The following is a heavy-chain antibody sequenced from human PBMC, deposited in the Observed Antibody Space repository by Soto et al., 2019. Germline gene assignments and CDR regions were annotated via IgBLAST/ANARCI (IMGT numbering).Heavy chain of an antibody. CDR2: VHPSGST. CDR3: ARVKLARRGIFHY. J-gene: IGHJ4*02. D-gene: IGHD3-3*02. CDR1: SASLGDHY. V-gene: IGHV4-34*01. Sequence: SETLSLTCAVFSASLGDHYWAWIRQSPDKGLEWIGEVHPSGSTDYNPSLKSRLTLSLDTSKNQFSLKLTSVTAADTAMYFFARVKLARRGIFHYWGQGTLVTVYS.